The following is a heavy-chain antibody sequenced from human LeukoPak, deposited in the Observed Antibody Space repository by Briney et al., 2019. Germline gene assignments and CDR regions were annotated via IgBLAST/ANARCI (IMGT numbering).Heavy chain of an antibody. CDR2: IYSGGST. D-gene: IGHD6-13*01. CDR3: ARVRSWYGFPSYYYYMDV. Sequence: GGSLRLSCAASGFTVSSNYMSWVRQAPGKGLEWVSVIYSGGSTYYADSVKSRFTISRDNSKNTLYLQMNSLRAEDTAVYYCARVRSWYGFPSYYYYMDVWGKGTTVTISS. J-gene: IGHJ6*03. V-gene: IGHV3-66*01. CDR1: GFTVSSNY.